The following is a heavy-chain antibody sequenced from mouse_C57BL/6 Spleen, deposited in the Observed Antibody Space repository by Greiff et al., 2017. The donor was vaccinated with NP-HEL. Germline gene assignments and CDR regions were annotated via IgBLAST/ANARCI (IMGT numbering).Heavy chain of an antibody. J-gene: IGHJ4*01. CDR1: GYTFTSYG. V-gene: IGHV1-81*01. CDR2: IYPRSGNT. D-gene: IGHD2-5*01. CDR3: ARLYSKGGMDY. Sequence: VQLQESGAELARPGASVKLSCKASGYTFTSYGISWVKQRTGQGLEWIGEIYPRSGNTYYNEKFKGKATLTADKSSSTAYMELRSLTSEDSAVYFCARLYSKGGMDYWGQGTSVTVSS.